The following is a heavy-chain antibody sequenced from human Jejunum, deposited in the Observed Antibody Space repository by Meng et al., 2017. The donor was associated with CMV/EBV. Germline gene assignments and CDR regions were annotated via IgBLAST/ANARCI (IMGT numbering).Heavy chain of an antibody. CDR2: ISTYNGNT. CDR1: DYTFTNYG. Sequence: SDYTFTNYGVSWVRQAPGQGLEWMGWISTYNGNTKYAEKFQGRVTMSTDTSTRTVYMELRSLRSDDTAVYYCARDIYGEDDWFDPWGLGTLVTVSS. CDR3: ARDIYGEDDWFDP. V-gene: IGHV1-18*01. J-gene: IGHJ5*02. D-gene: IGHD4-17*01.